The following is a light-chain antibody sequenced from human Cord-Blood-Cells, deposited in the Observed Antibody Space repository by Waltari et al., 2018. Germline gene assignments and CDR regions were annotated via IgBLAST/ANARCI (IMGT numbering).Light chain of an antibody. V-gene: IGLV2-8*01. Sequence: QSALTQPPPASGSPGQSVTISCTGTSSDVGGYNYVSWYQQHPGKAPKLIIYEVSKRPAGVPDRFSGAKSGNAASLTVSGLQAEDEADYDCSAYAGSNNWVVGGGTKLTGL. CDR3: SAYAGSNNWV. J-gene: IGLJ3*02. CDR2: EVS. CDR1: SSDVGGYNY.